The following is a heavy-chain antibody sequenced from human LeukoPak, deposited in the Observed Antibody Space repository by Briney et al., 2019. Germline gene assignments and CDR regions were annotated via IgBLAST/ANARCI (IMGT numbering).Heavy chain of an antibody. V-gene: IGHV1-18*04. J-gene: IGHJ4*02. CDR1: GYTFTGYY. Sequence: GASVKVSCKASGYTFTGYYMHWVRQASGQGLEWMGWISAYNGNTNYAQKLQGRVTMTTDTSTSTAYMELRSLRSDDTAVYYCARDLSAAGKEYYFDYWGQGTLVTVSS. CDR3: ARDLSAAGKEYYFDY. CDR2: ISAYNGNT. D-gene: IGHD6-13*01.